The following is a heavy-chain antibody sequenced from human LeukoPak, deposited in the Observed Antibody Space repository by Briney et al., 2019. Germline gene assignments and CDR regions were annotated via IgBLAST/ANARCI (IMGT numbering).Heavy chain of an antibody. CDR3: ARDRRGTIFGVVTHYYYYYMDV. CDR1: GFTFDDYG. Sequence: PGGSLRLSCAASGFTFDDYGMSWVRQAPGKGLEWVSGINWNGGSTGYADSVKGRFTISRDNAKNSLYLQMNSLRAEDTALYYCARDRRGTIFGVVTHYYYYYMDVWGKGTTVTVSS. V-gene: IGHV3-20*04. J-gene: IGHJ6*03. D-gene: IGHD3-3*01. CDR2: INWNGGST.